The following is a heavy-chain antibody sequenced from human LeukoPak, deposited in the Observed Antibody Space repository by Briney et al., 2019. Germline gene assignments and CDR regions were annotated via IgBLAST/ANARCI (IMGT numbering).Heavy chain of an antibody. CDR1: GGSISSYY. CDR2: IYTSGST. V-gene: IGHV4-4*07. D-gene: IGHD3-10*01. CDR3: ARTYGSGNYYYYYYYYMDV. Sequence: SETLSLTCTVSGGSISSYYWSWIRQPAGKGLELIGRIYTSGSTNYNPSLKSRVTMSVDTSKNQFSLKLSSVTAADTAVYYCARTYGSGNYYYYYYYYMDVWGKGTTVAVSS. J-gene: IGHJ6*03.